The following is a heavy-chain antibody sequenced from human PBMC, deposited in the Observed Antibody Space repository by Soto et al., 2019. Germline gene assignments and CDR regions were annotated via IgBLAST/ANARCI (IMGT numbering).Heavy chain of an antibody. CDR2: IIPIFGTA. CDR1: GGTFSSYA. V-gene: IGHV1-69*06. CDR3: ARRRGHPYYDILTGPPQYYYYGMDV. D-gene: IGHD3-9*01. J-gene: IGHJ6*02. Sequence: SVNVSCKASGGTFSSYAISWVRQAPGQGLEWMGGIIPIFGTANYAQKFQGRVTITADKSTSTAYMELSSLRSEDTAVYYCARRRGHPYYDILTGPPQYYYYGMDVWGQGTTVTVSS.